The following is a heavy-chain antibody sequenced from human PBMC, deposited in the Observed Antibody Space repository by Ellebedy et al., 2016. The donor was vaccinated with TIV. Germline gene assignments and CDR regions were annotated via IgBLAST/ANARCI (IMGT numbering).Heavy chain of an antibody. CDR2: IIPIFGTA. D-gene: IGHD2-2*01. CDR3: AADVPAFDP. CDR1: GGTFSSYA. Sequence: SVKVSXXASGGTFSSYAISWVRQAPGQGLEWMGGIIPIFGTANYAQKFQGRVTITADKSTSTAYMELSSLRSEDTAVYYCAADVPAFDPWGQGTLVTVSS. J-gene: IGHJ5*02. V-gene: IGHV1-69*06.